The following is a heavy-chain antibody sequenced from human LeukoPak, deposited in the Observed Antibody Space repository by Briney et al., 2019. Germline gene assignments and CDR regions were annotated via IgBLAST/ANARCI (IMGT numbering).Heavy chain of an antibody. CDR3: ARVWFGGPYGMDV. J-gene: IGHJ6*02. CDR2: IDTNSGGT. CDR1: GYSFSAYY. Sequence: ASVKVSCKASGYSFSAYYMHWFRQAPGQGLEWMGWIDTNSGGTNYAQKFQGRVTMTRDTSISTAYMELSRLRSDDTAVYYCARVWFGGPYGMDVWGQGTTVTVSS. D-gene: IGHD3-10*01. V-gene: IGHV1-2*02.